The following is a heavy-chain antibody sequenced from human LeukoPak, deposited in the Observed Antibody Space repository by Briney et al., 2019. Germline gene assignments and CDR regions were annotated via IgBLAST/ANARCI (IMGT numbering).Heavy chain of an antibody. D-gene: IGHD3-16*01. V-gene: IGHV1-69*13. CDR1: GGTFSSYA. CDR3: ARSMITFGGVAQYYFDY. CDR2: IIPIFGTA. Sequence: ASVKVSCKASGGTFSSYASSWVRQAPGQGLEWMGGIIPIFGTANYAQKFQGRVTITADESTSTAYMELSSLRSEDTAVYYCARSMITFGGVAQYYFDYWGQGTLVTVSS. J-gene: IGHJ4*02.